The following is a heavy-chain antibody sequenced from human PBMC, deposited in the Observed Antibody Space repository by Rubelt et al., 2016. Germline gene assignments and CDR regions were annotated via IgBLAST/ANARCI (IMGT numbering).Heavy chain of an antibody. Sequence: QLQLQESGPGLVKPSETLSLTCIVYGGSFDGYHWTWIRQPPGKGLEWIGDSNDSGSTNYNPSLKSRVTISVDTFKNQFSLKLSSVTAADTAVYYCARGYNYGPQYDVWGQGTLVTVSS. V-gene: IGHV4-34*01. CDR1: GGSFDGYH. CDR3: ARGYNYGPQYDV. J-gene: IGHJ4*02. D-gene: IGHD5-18*01. CDR2: SNDSGST.